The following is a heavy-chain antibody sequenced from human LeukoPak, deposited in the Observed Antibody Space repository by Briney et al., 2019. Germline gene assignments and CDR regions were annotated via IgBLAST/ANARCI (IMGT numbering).Heavy chain of an antibody. Sequence: SETLSLTCAVHGGSFSGYYWSWIRQPPGKGLEWIGEINHSGSTNYNPSLKSRVTISVDTSKNQFSLKLSSVTAADTAVYYCARGAVAGLIDYWGQGTLVTVSS. D-gene: IGHD6-19*01. CDR2: INHSGST. V-gene: IGHV4-34*01. CDR1: GGSFSGYY. CDR3: ARGAVAGLIDY. J-gene: IGHJ4*02.